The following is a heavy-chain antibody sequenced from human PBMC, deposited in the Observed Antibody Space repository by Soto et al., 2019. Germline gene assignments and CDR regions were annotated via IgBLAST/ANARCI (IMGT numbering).Heavy chain of an antibody. J-gene: IGHJ6*02. CDR3: ASGLVPQATHEDYYYYGMDV. CDR2: ISAYNGNI. Sequence: AAVKVSCKASGYTFTSYGISWVRQAPGQGLEWMGWISAYNGNINYAQKLQGRVTMTTDTSTSIAYMELRSLRSDDTALYYCASGLVPQATHEDYYYYGMDVWGQGTTVTVSS. CDR1: GYTFTSYG. D-gene: IGHD2-2*01. V-gene: IGHV1-18*01.